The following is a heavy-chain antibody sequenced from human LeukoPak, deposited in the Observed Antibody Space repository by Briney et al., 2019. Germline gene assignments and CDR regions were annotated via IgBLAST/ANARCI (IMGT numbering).Heavy chain of an antibody. V-gene: IGHV3-30*02. Sequence: PGGSLRLSCVVSRFTFSSYGMHWVRQAPGKGLEWVAFIRYDGSNKYYADSVKGRFTISRDNSKNTLYLQMNSLRAEDTAVYYCAKSTNGRVVVTEGDAFDIWGQGTMVTVSS. CDR1: RFTFSSYG. CDR2: IRYDGSNK. CDR3: AKSTNGRVVVTEGDAFDI. J-gene: IGHJ3*02. D-gene: IGHD3-22*01.